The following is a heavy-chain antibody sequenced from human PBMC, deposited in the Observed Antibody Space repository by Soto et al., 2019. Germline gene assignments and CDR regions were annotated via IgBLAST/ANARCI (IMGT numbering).Heavy chain of an antibody. CDR1: GGSITGTTNY. CDR3: ARRTPLYASESSRFDP. J-gene: IGHJ5*02. Sequence: PSETLSLTCTVSGGSITGTTNYWGWIRQPPGKGLEWIGTVDYTGSTNYNPSLESRVTMSVDTSKNQFSLNLRSVTAADTAVYYSARRTPLYASESSRFDPWGQGALVTVSS. V-gene: IGHV4-39*01. D-gene: IGHD3-10*01. CDR2: VDYTGST.